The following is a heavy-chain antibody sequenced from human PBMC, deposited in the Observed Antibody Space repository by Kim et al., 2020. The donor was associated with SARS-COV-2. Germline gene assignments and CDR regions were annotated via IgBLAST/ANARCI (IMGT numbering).Heavy chain of an antibody. CDR1: GFSLSTSGMC. CDR3: ARMSEAVFDY. CDR2: IDWDDDK. Sequence: SGPTLVNPTQTLTLTCTFSGFSLSTSGMCVTWIRQPQGKALEWLARIDWDDDKYYSTSLKTRLTISKDTSKNQVVLTMTNMDPVDTATYYCARMSEAVFDYWGQGTLVTVSS. V-gene: IGHV2-70*11. D-gene: IGHD6-19*01. J-gene: IGHJ4*02.